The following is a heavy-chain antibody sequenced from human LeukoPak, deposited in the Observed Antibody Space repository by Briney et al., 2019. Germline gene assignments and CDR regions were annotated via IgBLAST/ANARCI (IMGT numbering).Heavy chain of an antibody. J-gene: IGHJ6*03. D-gene: IGHD3-3*02. CDR3: ATILPVNYYMDV. CDR1: GGSFSSFY. Sequence: SETLSLTCTVSGGSFSSFYWSWIRQPPGKGLEWIGYIYYTGGTNYNPSLKSRITTSVDTSKNQFSLNLSSVTAADTAVYYCATILPVNYYMDVWGKGTTVTVSS. CDR2: IYYTGGT. V-gene: IGHV4-59*01.